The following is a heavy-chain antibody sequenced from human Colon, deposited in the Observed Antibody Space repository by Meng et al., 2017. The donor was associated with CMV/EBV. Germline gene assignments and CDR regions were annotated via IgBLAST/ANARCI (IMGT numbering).Heavy chain of an antibody. V-gene: IGHV1-18*04. CDR3: ARGEGYYDR. CDR2: ISAYNGNT. J-gene: IGHJ5*02. Sequence: QVQLMQSGAEVKKPGASVKVSCKASGYTFTSYGITWVRPAPGQGLGWLGWISAYNGNTNYAERFEGRVTMTTDTDTSTVFMELRSLTSDDTAEYYCARGEGYYDRWGQGTLVTVSS. CDR1: GYTFTSYG. D-gene: IGHD5-24*01.